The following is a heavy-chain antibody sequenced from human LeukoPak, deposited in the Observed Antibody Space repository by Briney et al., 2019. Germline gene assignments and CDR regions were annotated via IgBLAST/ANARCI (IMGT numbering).Heavy chain of an antibody. Sequence: ASVKVSFKASGYTFIGYYLHWVRQAPGQGLEWMGWINPHNGDTNYAQKFQGRVTMTRDTSITTAYMELSRLKSDDTAVYYCATVRDIVVGGGPYYFDYWGQGTLVTVSS. J-gene: IGHJ4*02. V-gene: IGHV1-2*02. CDR3: ATVRDIVVGGGPYYFDY. D-gene: IGHD2-15*01. CDR2: INPHNGDT. CDR1: GYTFIGYY.